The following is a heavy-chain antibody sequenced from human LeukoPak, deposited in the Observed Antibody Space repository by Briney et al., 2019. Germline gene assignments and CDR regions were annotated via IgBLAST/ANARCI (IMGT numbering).Heavy chain of an antibody. CDR3: ASSRGYVWGSYRPFDY. CDR2: INHSGST. J-gene: IGHJ4*02. V-gene: IGHV4-34*01. D-gene: IGHD3-16*02. CDR1: GGSFSGYY. Sequence: SETLSLTCAVYGGSFSGYYWSLIRQPPGKGLEWIGEINHSGSTNYNPSLKSRVTISVDTSKNQFSLKLSSVTAADTAVYYCASSRGYVWGSYRPFDYWGQGTLVTVSS.